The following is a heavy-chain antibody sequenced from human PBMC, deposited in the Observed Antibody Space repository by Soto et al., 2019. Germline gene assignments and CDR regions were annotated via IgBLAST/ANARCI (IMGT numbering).Heavy chain of an antibody. V-gene: IGHV1-18*01. J-gene: IGHJ6*02. CDR3: ARWMEMATITPWGYYYGMDV. Sequence: QVQLGQSGAEVKKPGASVKVSCKASGYTFTSYGISWVRQAPGQGLEWMGWISAYNGNTNYAQKLQGRVTMTTDTSTSTAYMELRSLRSDVTAVYYCARWMEMATITPWGYYYGMDVWGQGTTVTVSS. CDR2: ISAYNGNT. D-gene: IGHD5-12*01. CDR1: GYTFTSYG.